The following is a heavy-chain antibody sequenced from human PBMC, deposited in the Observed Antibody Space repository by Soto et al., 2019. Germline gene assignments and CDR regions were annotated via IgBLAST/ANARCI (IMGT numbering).Heavy chain of an antibody. CDR2: MYPNNGQT. J-gene: IGHJ5*02. D-gene: IGHD3-16*01. V-gene: IGHV1-8*01. CDR1: GDTLSNFD. Sequence: QVQLVQSGAEVKRPGASVKVSCKASGDTLSNFDFNWVRQATGQGLEWMGWMYPNNGQTAYARTFQGRVTMTWNSSISTAYMELSSLTSEDTAVYYCATVIRGLIHWLDPWGQGTLVTVSS. CDR3: ATVIRGLIHWLDP.